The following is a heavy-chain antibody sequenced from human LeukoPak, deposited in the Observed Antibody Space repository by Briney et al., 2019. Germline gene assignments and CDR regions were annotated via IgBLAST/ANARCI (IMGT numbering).Heavy chain of an antibody. Sequence: PGGSLRLSCAASGFTFDDYGVSWVRQAPGKGLEWVSGINWNGGSTGYADSVKGRFTISRDNAKNSLYLQMNSLRAEDTAVYYCARRDHGDYGEEYWGQGTLVTVSS. CDR3: ARRDHGDYGEEY. D-gene: IGHD4-17*01. J-gene: IGHJ4*02. V-gene: IGHV3-20*04. CDR1: GFTFDDYG. CDR2: INWNGGST.